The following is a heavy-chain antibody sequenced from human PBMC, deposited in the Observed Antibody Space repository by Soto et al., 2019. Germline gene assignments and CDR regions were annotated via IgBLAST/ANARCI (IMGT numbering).Heavy chain of an antibody. CDR1: GYTFTSYG. CDR3: ARETSIAAADY. V-gene: IGHV1-18*01. D-gene: IGHD6-13*01. J-gene: IGHJ4*02. CDR2: ISAYNGNT. Sequence: QVQLVQSGAEVKKPGATVKVSCKASGYTFTSYGVSWVRQAPGQGLGWLGWISAYNGNTNYAQKLQGRVTMTTDTSTSKAYMELRSPGYDDTAVYSCARETSIAAADYWGQGTLVTVSS.